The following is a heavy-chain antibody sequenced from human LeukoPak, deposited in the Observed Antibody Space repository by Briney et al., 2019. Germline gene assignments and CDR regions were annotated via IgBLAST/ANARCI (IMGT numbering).Heavy chain of an antibody. J-gene: IGHJ4*02. Sequence: QPGGSLRLSCAASGFTFSSYHMHWVRQAPGTGLEWVAFIRFDGSNKGYADSVKGRFTISRDNSKNTVYLQMNSLRVEDTAVYYCAKDDGGVATGQFGQWGQGTLVTVSS. CDR1: GFTFSSYH. V-gene: IGHV3-30*02. CDR3: AKDDGGVATGQFGQ. D-gene: IGHD5-12*01. CDR2: IRFDGSNK.